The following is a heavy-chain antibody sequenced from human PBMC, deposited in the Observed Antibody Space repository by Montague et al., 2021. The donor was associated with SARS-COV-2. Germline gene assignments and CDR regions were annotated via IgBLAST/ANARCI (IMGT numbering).Heavy chain of an antibody. CDR2: MYDSGST. J-gene: IGHJ5*02. CDR1: GDSISSSSDY. V-gene: IGHV4-39*01. Sequence: SETLSLTCTVSGDSISSSSDYWGWIRQPPGKGLEWIGSMYDSGSTYYNPSLKSRVTITVDTSKNQFSLKLSSVTAADTAVYYCARGYSGYEEPTGFDPWGQGTLVTVSS. D-gene: IGHD5-12*01. CDR3: ARGYSGYEEPTGFDP.